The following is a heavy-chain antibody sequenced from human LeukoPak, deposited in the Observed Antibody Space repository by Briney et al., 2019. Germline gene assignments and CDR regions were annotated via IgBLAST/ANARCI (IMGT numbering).Heavy chain of an antibody. D-gene: IGHD5-18*01. Sequence: GESLEISCKASGYSFTSYCIGWVRQMPGKVLEWMGIIDPSDSETRYTPSFQGQVTISVDKSLTTADLQWNSLKASDTAMYYCARQTAMGRSGDYWGQGTLVTVSS. CDR3: ARQTAMGRSGDY. J-gene: IGHJ4*02. CDR2: IDPSDSET. V-gene: IGHV5-51*01. CDR1: GYSFTSYC.